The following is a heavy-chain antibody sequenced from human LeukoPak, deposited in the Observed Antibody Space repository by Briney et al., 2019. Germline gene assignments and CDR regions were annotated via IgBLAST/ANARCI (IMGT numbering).Heavy chain of an antibody. Sequence: SETLSLTCAVYGGSFSDYYWNWIRQPPAKGLEWIGEINHSGSTNYNPSLKSRVTISVDTSKNQFSLKLNSVTAADTAVYYCAKSNGYGLVDIWGQGTMVTVSS. D-gene: IGHD3-10*01. CDR2: INHSGST. V-gene: IGHV4-34*01. J-gene: IGHJ3*02. CDR1: GGSFSDYY. CDR3: AKSNGYGLVDI.